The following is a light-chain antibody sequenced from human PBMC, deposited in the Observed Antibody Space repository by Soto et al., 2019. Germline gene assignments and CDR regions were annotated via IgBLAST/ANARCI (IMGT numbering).Light chain of an antibody. V-gene: IGKV3-20*01. CDR3: RQYGRSLGFA. Sequence: EIVLTQSPGTLSLSPGERATLSCSASQSVSSNYLAWYQEKPGQAPRLLIYGASSRATGIPDRFSGSGYGRGFTLTVSRLEPEEFAGYDLRQYGRSLGFAFGGGTKVEIK. CDR2: GAS. CDR1: QSVSSNY. J-gene: IGKJ4*02.